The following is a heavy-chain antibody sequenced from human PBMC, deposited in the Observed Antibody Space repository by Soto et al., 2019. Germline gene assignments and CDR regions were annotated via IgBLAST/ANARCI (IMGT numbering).Heavy chain of an antibody. V-gene: IGHV1-69*13. CDR2: IIPIFGTA. CDR1: GGTFSSYA. CDR3: ARDHGIQLWLLDY. Sequence: SVKVSCKASGGTFSSYAISWVRQAPGQGLEWMGGIIPIFGTANYAQKFQGRVTITADESTSTAYMELSSLRSEDTAVYYCARDHGIQLWLLDYWGQGTLVTVSS. J-gene: IGHJ4*02. D-gene: IGHD5-18*01.